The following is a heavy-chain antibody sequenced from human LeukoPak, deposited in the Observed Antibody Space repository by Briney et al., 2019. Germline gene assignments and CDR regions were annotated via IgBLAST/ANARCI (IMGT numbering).Heavy chain of an antibody. V-gene: IGHV5-51*01. CDR2: IYPGDSDT. D-gene: IGHD6-13*01. CDR1: GYRFTSYW. J-gene: IGHJ4*02. Sequence: GESLKISCKGSGYRFTSYWIVWVRQMPGKGLEWMGIIYPGDSDTRYSPSFQGQVTISADKSISTAYLQWSSLKASDTARYYCARQGRAAAGTYFCYWRQGTLVTVSS. CDR3: ARQGRAAAGTYFCY.